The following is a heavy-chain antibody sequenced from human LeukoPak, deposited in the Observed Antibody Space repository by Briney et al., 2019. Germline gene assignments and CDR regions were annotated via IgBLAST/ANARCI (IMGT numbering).Heavy chain of an antibody. CDR2: INPSGGST. V-gene: IGHV1-46*01. Sequence: GASVKVSCKASGYTFTSYYMHWVRQAPGQGLEWMGIINPSGGSTSYAQKFQGRVTMTRDTSTSTVYMELSSLRSEDTAVYYCARDYYDFLTFYYFDYWGQGTLVTVSS. CDR1: GYTFTSYY. D-gene: IGHD3-9*01. CDR3: ARDYYDFLTFYYFDY. J-gene: IGHJ4*02.